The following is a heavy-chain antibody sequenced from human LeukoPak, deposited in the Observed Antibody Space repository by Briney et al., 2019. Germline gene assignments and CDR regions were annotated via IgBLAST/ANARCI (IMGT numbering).Heavy chain of an antibody. J-gene: IGHJ1*01. CDR3: ARGPYCSGGSCPTSYFQH. Sequence: PGRSLRLSCAASGFTFNTYGMNWVRQAPGKGLEWVAVIWYDGSNKYYADSVKGRFTISRDNSKNTPYQQMNSLRAEDTAVYYCARGPYCSGGSCPTSYFQHWGQGTLVTVSS. V-gene: IGHV3-33*01. D-gene: IGHD2-15*01. CDR1: GFTFNTYG. CDR2: IWYDGSNK.